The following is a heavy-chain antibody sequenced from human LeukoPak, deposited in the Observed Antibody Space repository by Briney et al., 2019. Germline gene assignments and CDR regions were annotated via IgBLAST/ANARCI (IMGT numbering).Heavy chain of an antibody. D-gene: IGHD3-3*01. J-gene: IGHJ4*02. CDR3: ARVSPYYDFWSGYYLDY. Sequence: GASVKVSCKASGYTFTSYGISWVRQAPGQGLEWMGCISAYNGNTNYAQKLQGRVTMTTDTSTSTAYMELRSLRSDDTAVYYCARVSPYYDFWSGYYLDYWGQGTLVTVSS. V-gene: IGHV1-18*01. CDR2: ISAYNGNT. CDR1: GYTFTSYG.